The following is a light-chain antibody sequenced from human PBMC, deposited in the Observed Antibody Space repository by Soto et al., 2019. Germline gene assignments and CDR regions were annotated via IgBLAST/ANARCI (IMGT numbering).Light chain of an antibody. J-gene: IGKJ1*01. CDR3: QQYNSDPWT. Sequence: DIQMTQSPSTLSASVGDRVTITCRASQSISYWLAWYQQKPGKAPKLLIYKASSLERGVPSRFSGSGSGTEFTLTISSLQPDDFAIYSCQQYNSDPWTFGQGTKVEIK. CDR2: KAS. V-gene: IGKV1-5*03. CDR1: QSISYW.